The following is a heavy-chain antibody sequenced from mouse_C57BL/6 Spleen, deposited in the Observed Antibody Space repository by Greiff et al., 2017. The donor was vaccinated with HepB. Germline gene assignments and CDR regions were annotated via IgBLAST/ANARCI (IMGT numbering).Heavy chain of an antibody. J-gene: IGHJ4*01. D-gene: IGHD1-1*01. CDR1: GYTFTDYY. CDR3: APTTVYAMDY. CDR2: INPNNGGT. Sequence: VQLQQSGPELVKPGASVKISCKASGYTFTDYYMNWVKQSHGKSLEWIGDINPNNGGTSYNQKFKGKATLTVDKSSSTAYMELRSLTSEDSAVYYCAPTTVYAMDYWGQGTSVTVSS. V-gene: IGHV1-26*01.